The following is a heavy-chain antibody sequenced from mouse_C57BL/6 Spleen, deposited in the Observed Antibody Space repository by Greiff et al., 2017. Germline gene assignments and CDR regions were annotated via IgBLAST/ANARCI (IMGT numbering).Heavy chain of an antibody. Sequence: EVHLVESEGGLVQPGSSMKLSCTASGFTFSDYYMAWVRQVPEKGLEWVANINYDGSSTYYLDSLKSRFIISRDNAKNILYLQMSSLKSEDTATYYCARGDGNGDAMDYWGQGTSVTVSS. D-gene: IGHD2-1*01. CDR1: GFTFSDYY. V-gene: IGHV5-16*01. CDR2: INYDGSST. J-gene: IGHJ4*01. CDR3: ARGDGNGDAMDY.